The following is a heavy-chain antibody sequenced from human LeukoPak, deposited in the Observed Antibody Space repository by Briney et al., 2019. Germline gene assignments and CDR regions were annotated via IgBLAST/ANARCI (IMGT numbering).Heavy chain of an antibody. CDR2: INHSGST. CDR3: AREGYSSGWYWFDP. CDR1: GGSFSGYY. D-gene: IGHD6-19*01. J-gene: IGHJ5*02. V-gene: IGHV4-34*01. Sequence: PSETLSLTCAVYGGSFSGYYWSWIRQPPGKGLEWIGEINHSGSTNYNPSLKSRVTMSVDTSKNQFSLKLSSVTAADTAVYYCAREGYSSGWYWFDPWGQGTLVTVSS.